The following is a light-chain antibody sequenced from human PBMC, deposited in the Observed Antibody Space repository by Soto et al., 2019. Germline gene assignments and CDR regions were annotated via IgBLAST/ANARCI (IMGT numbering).Light chain of an antibody. J-gene: IGLJ3*02. CDR3: TSYAGSNIGV. V-gene: IGLV2-8*01. Sequence: QSALTQPPSASGSPGQSVTISCTGTSSDVGAYNYVSWYQQYPGIAPKLMIYEVSKRPSGVPDRFSGSKSGKTASLTVSGLQPEDEADYYCTSYAGSNIGVFGGGTKLTVL. CDR2: EVS. CDR1: SSDVGAYNY.